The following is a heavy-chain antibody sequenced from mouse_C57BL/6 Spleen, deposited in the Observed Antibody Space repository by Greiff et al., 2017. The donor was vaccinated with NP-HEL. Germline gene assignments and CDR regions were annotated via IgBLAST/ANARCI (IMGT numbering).Heavy chain of an antibody. J-gene: IGHJ2*01. V-gene: IGHV1-63*01. CDR1: GYTFTNYW. CDR3: ARRGVGTTVVEGYYFDY. CDR2: IYPGGGYT. Sequence: LVESGAELVRPGTSVKMSCKASGYTFTNYWIGWAKQRPGHGLEWIGDIYPGGGYTNYNEKFKGKATLTADKSSSTAYMQFSSLTSEDSAIYYCARRGVGTTVVEGYYFDYWGQGTTLTVSS. D-gene: IGHD1-1*01.